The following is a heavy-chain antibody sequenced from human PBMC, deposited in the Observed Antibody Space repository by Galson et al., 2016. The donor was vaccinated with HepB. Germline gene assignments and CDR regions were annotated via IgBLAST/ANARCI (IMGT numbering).Heavy chain of an antibody. D-gene: IGHD1-7*01. CDR3: ARGRNSAFDY. V-gene: IGHV6-1*01. CDR2: TYYRSRWFS. Sequence: CAISGDSVSADMVARNWIRQSPSRGLEWLGRTYYRSRWFSDYAESVQGRITISPDTSNNPFSLPLNPVTADDTAIYFCARGRNSAFDYGGQGILVTVSS. CDR1: GDSVSADMVA. J-gene: IGHJ4*02.